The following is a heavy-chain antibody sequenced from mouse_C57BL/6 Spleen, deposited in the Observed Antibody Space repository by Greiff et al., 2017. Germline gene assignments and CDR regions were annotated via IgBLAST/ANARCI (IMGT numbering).Heavy chain of an antibody. Sequence: VQLQQPGAELVKPGASVKMSCKASGYTFTSYWITWVKQRPGQGLEWIGDIYPGSGSTNYNEKFKSKATLTVDTSSSTAYMQLSSLTSEDSAVYYWARCYYGSSYDFDYWGQGTTLTVSS. CDR2: IYPGSGST. CDR1: GYTFTSYW. D-gene: IGHD1-1*01. J-gene: IGHJ2*01. CDR3: ARCYYGSSYDFDY. V-gene: IGHV1-55*01.